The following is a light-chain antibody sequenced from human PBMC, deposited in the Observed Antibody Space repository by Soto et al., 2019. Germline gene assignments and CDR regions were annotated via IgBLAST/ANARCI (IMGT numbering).Light chain of an antibody. CDR3: QQYDSSPKT. CDR2: GAS. CDR1: QSVSSSY. V-gene: IGKV3-20*01. J-gene: IGKJ1*01. Sequence: EIVLTQSPGTLSLSPGERATLSCRASQSVSSSYLAWYQQKPGQAPRLLIYGASSRATGIPDRFSGSGSGTDFTLTISRLEPEDFAVYYCQQYDSSPKTVGQGTKVELK.